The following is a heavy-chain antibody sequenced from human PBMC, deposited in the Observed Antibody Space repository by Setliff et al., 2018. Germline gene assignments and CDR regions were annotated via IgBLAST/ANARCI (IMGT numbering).Heavy chain of an antibody. J-gene: IGHJ6*02. V-gene: IGHV4-34*01. CDR2: INHSGST. CDR3: RFWSGLRYHGLDV. D-gene: IGHD3-3*01. Sequence: SETLSLTCTVYGGSLSDYYWSWIRQPPGKGLEWIVEINHSGSTNYIPSLKSRLTISVDTSKNQFSLKLSSVTAADTAMYYCRFWSGLRYHGLDVWGQGTTVTVSS. CDR1: GGSLSDYY.